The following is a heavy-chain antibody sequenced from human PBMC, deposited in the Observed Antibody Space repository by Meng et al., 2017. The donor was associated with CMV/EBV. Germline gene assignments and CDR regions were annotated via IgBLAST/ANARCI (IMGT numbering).Heavy chain of an antibody. J-gene: IGHJ6*02. Sequence: SETLSLTCTVSGGSISSSSYYWGWIRQPPGKGLEWIGSIYYSGSTYYNPSLKSRVTISVDTSKNQFSLKLSSVTAADTAVYYCARDLGFSGSYCSSTSCYAYGMDVWGQGTTVTVSS. V-gene: IGHV4-39*07. CDR3: ARDLGFSGSYCSSTSCYAYGMDV. CDR1: GGSISSSSYY. CDR2: IYYSGST. D-gene: IGHD2-2*01.